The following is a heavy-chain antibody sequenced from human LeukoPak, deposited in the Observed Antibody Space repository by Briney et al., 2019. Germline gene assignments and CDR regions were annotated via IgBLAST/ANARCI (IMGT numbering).Heavy chain of an antibody. CDR2: IKQDGSEK. V-gene: IGHV3-7*01. CDR1: GFTFSSYW. J-gene: IGHJ4*02. D-gene: IGHD2-2*01. CDR3: ARDGGGEYQLLYYFDY. Sequence: PGGSLRLSCAASGFTFSSYWMSWVRQAPGKGLEWVANIKQDGSEKYYVDSVKGRFTISRDNAKNSLYLQMHSLRAEDTAVYYCARDGGGEYQLLYYFDYWGQGTLVNVSS.